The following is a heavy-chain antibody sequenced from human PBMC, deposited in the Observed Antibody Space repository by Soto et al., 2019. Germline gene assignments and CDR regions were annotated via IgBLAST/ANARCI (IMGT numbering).Heavy chain of an antibody. D-gene: IGHD3-9*01. CDR1: GGSFSGYY. V-gene: IGHV4-34*01. CDR2: INHSGST. CDR3: ARAIGDDILTGYYLH. Sequence: SETLSLTCAVYGGSFSGYYWSWIRQPPGKGLEWIGEINHSGSTNYNPSLKSRVTISVDTSKNQFSLKLSSVTAADTAVYYCARAIGDDILTGYYLHWGQGTLVTVSS. J-gene: IGHJ1*01.